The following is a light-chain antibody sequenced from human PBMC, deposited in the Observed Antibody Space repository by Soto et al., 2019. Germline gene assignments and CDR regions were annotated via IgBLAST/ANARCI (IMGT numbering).Light chain of an antibody. CDR2: DVS. V-gene: IGLV2-14*01. CDR3: SSYTSSSTLVV. Sequence: QSALTQPASVSGSPGQSITISCTGTSSDFGAYNYVSWYQQHPGKAPKLMIYDVSNRPSGVSNRFSGSKSGNTASLTISGPQAEDEADYYCSSYTSSSTLVVFGGGTKLTVL. J-gene: IGLJ2*01. CDR1: SSDFGAYNY.